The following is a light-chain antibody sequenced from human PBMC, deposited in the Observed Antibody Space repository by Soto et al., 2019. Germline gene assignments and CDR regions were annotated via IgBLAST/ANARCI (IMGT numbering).Light chain of an antibody. CDR3: QYYDSSLSGYV. V-gene: IGLV1-40*01. CDR1: SSNIGAGYD. J-gene: IGLJ1*01. CDR2: GNS. Sequence: QSVLTQPPSVSGAPGQRVTISCTGSSSNIGAGYDVHWYQQLPGTAPKLLIYGNSNRPSGVPDRFSGSKSGTSASLAITGLQAEDAADYHCQYYDSSLSGYVFGTGTKLTVL.